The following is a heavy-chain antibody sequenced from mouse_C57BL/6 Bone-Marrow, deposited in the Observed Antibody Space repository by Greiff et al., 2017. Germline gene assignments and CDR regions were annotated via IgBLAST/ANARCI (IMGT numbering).Heavy chain of an antibody. CDR2: IYPGSGST. J-gene: IGHJ3*01. V-gene: IGHV1-55*01. CDR3: ARDWGLLRGGFAY. CDR1: GYTFTSYW. Sequence: QVQLQQPGAELVKPGASVKMSCKASGYTFTSYWITWVKQRPGQGLEWIGDIYPGSGSTNYNEKFKSKATLTVDTSSSTAYMQLSSLTSEDSAVYYCARDWGLLRGGFAYWGQGTLVTVSA. D-gene: IGHD1-1*01.